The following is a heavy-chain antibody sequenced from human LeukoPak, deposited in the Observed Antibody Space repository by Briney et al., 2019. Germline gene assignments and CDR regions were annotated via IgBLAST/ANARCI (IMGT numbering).Heavy chain of an antibody. CDR2: IYHSGST. CDR3: AREQPHLRAINTMLAAGVDY. Sequence: PSETLSLTFTVSGYSISSGYYWGWIRQPPGKGLEWIGSIYHSGSTYYNPSLKSRVTISVDTSKNQFSLKLSSVTAADTAVYYCAREQPHLRAINTMLAAGVDYWGQGTLVTVSS. D-gene: IGHD3-22*01. J-gene: IGHJ4*02. V-gene: IGHV4-38-2*02. CDR1: GYSISSGYY.